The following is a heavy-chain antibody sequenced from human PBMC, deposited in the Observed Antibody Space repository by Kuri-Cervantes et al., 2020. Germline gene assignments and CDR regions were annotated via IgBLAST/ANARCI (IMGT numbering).Heavy chain of an antibody. Sequence: ASVKVSCKASGYTFTSYAMHWVRQAPGQRLEWMGWINAGNGNTKYSQKFQGRVTITRDTSTSTAYMELRSLRSDDTAVYYCARGPTDIVVVVAAYFHPLDYWGQGTLVTVSS. V-gene: IGHV1-3*01. CDR2: INAGNGNT. CDR3: ARGPTDIVVVVAAYFHPLDY. J-gene: IGHJ4*02. CDR1: GYTFTSYA. D-gene: IGHD2-15*01.